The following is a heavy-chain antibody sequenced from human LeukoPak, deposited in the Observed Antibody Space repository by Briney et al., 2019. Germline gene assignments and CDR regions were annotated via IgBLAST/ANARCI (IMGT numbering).Heavy chain of an antibody. J-gene: IGHJ2*01. Sequence: SETLSLTCTVSGGSISSSSYYWGWIRQPPGKGLEWIGSIYYSGGTYYNPSLTRRVPISVDTSTTQFSLTLSSVTAADTAVYYCARHVLSGYLHYWYFDLWGRGTLVTVSS. CDR1: GGSISSSSYY. V-gene: IGHV4-39*01. CDR2: IYYSGGT. D-gene: IGHD3-3*01. CDR3: ARHVLSGYLHYWYFDL.